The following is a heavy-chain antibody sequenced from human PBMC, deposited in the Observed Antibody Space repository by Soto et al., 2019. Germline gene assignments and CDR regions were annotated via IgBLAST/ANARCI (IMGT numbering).Heavy chain of an antibody. CDR1: GYTFTSYG. CDR3: ASSLLVGYGLEGESD. D-gene: IGHD5-18*01. J-gene: IGHJ4*02. CDR2: ISAYNGNT. Sequence: QVQLVQSGAEVKKPGASVKVSCKASGYTFTSYGISWVRQAPGQGLEWMGWISAYNGNTNYAQKLQGRVTMTTDTSTSTAYMELRSLRSDDKGVYYCASSLLVGYGLEGESDWGQGTLVTVSS. V-gene: IGHV1-18*01.